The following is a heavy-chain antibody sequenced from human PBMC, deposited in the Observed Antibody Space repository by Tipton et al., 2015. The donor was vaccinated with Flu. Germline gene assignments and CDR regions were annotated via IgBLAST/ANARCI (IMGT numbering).Heavy chain of an antibody. D-gene: IGHD2-15*01. Sequence: GSLRLSCVGTDFTLSGYWMSWVRQAPGKGLQWVASIKQDGSEKYYVDSVKGRFTISRDNAKASVFLEMSSLRVEDTAVYHCARHCSGGSCFSWEPPYYYGMDVWGQGTTVTVSS. CDR1: DFTLSGYW. J-gene: IGHJ6*02. V-gene: IGHV3-7*01. CDR3: ARHCSGGSCFSWEPPYYYGMDV. CDR2: IKQDGSEK.